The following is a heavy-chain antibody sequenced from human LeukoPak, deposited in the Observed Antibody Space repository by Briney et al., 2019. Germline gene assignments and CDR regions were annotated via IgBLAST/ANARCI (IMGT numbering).Heavy chain of an antibody. Sequence: GGSLRLSCAASGFTFSSYWMSWVRQAPGKGLEWVANIKQDGSEKYYVDSVKGRFTISRDNAKNSLYLQMNSLRAEDTAVYYCARSGYCSSTRCYYHMDVWGKGTTVTISS. V-gene: IGHV3-7*01. D-gene: IGHD2-2*01. CDR1: GFTFSSYW. CDR2: IKQDGSEK. J-gene: IGHJ6*03. CDR3: ARSGYCSSTRCYYHMDV.